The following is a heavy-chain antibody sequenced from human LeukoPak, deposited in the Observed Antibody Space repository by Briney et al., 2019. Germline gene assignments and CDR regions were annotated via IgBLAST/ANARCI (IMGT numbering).Heavy chain of an antibody. J-gene: IGHJ4*02. CDR1: GGSISSYY. V-gene: IGHV4-59*01. CDR3: ARAYGDYAFDI. CDR2: IYYSGST. D-gene: IGHD4-17*01. Sequence: SETLSLTCTVSGGSISSYYWSWIRQPPGKGLEWIGYIYYSGSTNYNPSLKSRVTISVDTSKNQFSLKLSSVTAADTAVYYCARAYGDYAFDIWGQGILVTVSS.